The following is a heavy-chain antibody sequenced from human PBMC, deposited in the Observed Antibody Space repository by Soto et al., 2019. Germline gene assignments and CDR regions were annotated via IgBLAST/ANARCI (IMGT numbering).Heavy chain of an antibody. CDR3: ARTTAVPNSLRSRYFFDY. D-gene: IGHD4-17*01. CDR2: VYYSGTT. Sequence: QVQLQESGPGLLKPSETLSLTCSVSGGSVSDKTYYWSWIRQPPGKRLEWIGYVYYSGTTNYNPSLKSRFTLSVDLSKNQFSLRLSSVTTADTALYYCARTTAVPNSLRSRYFFDYWGQGTLVTVSS. J-gene: IGHJ4*02. V-gene: IGHV4-61*01. CDR1: GGSVSDKTYY.